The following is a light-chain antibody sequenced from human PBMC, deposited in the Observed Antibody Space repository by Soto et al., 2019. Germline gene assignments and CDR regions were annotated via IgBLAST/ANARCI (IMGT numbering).Light chain of an antibody. CDR1: QSIASY. J-gene: IGKJ2*01. CDR2: AAS. Sequence: DIQMTQSPSSLSASVGDRVTITCRASQSIASYLNWYQQKPGKAPKLLINAASNLLSGVPSRFSGSGYGADFTLTISSLQPEDFATYYSQQSYSTPPTFGQGTKLEIK. CDR3: QQSYSTPPT. V-gene: IGKV1-39*01.